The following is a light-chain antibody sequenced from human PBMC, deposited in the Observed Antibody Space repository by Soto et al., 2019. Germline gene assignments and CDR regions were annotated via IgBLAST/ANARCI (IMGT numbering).Light chain of an antibody. CDR1: QSVSSY. J-gene: IGKJ2*01. CDR3: QQRSNGYT. V-gene: IGKV3-11*01. Sequence: EIVLTQSPATLSLSPGERATLSCRASQSVSSYLAWYQQKPGQAPRLLIYAASNRATGIPARFSGSASGTDFTLSSSSLEPEDFAVYYCQQRSNGYTFGQGTKLEIK. CDR2: AAS.